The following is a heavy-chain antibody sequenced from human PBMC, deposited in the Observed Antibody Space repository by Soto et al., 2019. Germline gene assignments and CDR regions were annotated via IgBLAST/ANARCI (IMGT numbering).Heavy chain of an antibody. Sequence: GPSVKVSCKASGYTFTSYYMHWVRQAPGQGLEWMGVINPSGGSTDYTQKSQSGVTLTRDTSTSTVYMDLSSLRSEDTAVYYCARDRGRAAAGEYHYYGMDVWGQGTTVTV. J-gene: IGHJ6*02. D-gene: IGHD6-13*01. CDR3: ARDRGRAAAGEYHYYGMDV. V-gene: IGHV1-46*01. CDR1: GYTFTSYY. CDR2: INPSGGST.